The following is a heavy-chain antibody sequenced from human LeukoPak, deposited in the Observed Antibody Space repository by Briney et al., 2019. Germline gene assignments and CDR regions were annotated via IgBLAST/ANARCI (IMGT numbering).Heavy chain of an antibody. CDR3: AKEDYYDSSGYFDY. D-gene: IGHD3-22*01. J-gene: IGHJ4*02. CDR2: ISGSGGSK. V-gene: IGHV3-23*01. CDR1: GFTSSSYV. Sequence: GGSLRLSCAASGFTSSSYVMSWVRQAPGKGLEWVSAISGSGGSKYYADSVKGRFTISRDNSKNTLYVQLNSLRAEDTAVYYCAKEDYYDSSGYFDYWGQGTLVTVSS.